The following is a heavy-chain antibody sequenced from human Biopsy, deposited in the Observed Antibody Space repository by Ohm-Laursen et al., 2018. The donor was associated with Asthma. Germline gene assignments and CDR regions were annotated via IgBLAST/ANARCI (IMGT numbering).Heavy chain of an antibody. V-gene: IGHV4-34*01. CDR3: ARGREWSGLDI. Sequence: SVTLSLTCSMYGLSSNAYYWTWIRPTPGKGLEWIGESDHRGNTNTNATLKSRVTLTKANSANEFSQKMKSVTAADTAIYYFARGREWSGLDIWGQGTTVPVSS. J-gene: IGHJ6*02. CDR2: SDHRGNT. CDR1: GLSSNAYY. D-gene: IGHD3-3*01.